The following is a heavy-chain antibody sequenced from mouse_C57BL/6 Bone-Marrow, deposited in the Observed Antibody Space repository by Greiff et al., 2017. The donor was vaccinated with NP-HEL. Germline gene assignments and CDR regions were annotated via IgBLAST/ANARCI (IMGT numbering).Heavy chain of an antibody. CDR3: ARHGSSGSFAY. Sequence: EVQVVESGGGLVQPGESLKLSCESNEYEFPSHDMSWVRKTPEKRLELVAAINSDGGSTYYPDTMESRFIISRDHTKKTLYLQKSNLRSEDTAVYYCARHGSSGSFAYWGQGTLVTVSA. CDR2: INSDGGST. V-gene: IGHV5-2*01. J-gene: IGHJ3*01. CDR1: EYEFPSHD. D-gene: IGHD1-3*01.